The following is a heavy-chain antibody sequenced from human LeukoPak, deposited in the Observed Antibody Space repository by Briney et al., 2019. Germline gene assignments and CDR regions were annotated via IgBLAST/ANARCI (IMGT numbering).Heavy chain of an antibody. V-gene: IGHV3-23*01. Sequence: GGSLRLSCAASGFTFSSYAMSWVRQAPGKGLEWVSAISGSGGSTYYADSVKGRFTISRDNSKNTLYLQMNSLRAEDTVVYYCAKDYCSGGSCYGYFDLWGRGTLVTVSS. CDR2: ISGSGGST. CDR1: GFTFSSYA. J-gene: IGHJ2*01. D-gene: IGHD2-15*01. CDR3: AKDYCSGGSCYGYFDL.